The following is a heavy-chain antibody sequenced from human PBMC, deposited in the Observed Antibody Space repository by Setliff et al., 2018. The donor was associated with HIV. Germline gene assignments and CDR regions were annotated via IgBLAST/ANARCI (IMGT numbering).Heavy chain of an antibody. CDR2: IIPMYGVA. J-gene: IGHJ5*02. V-gene: IGHV1-69*05. D-gene: IGHD2-15*01. CDR3: ALPYCGGANCWSSASLPPAGWFDP. Sequence: SVKVSCKASGGTFSSYVISWVRQAPGQGPEWMGGIIPMYGVANYAQKFQGRVTITTDESTSTAYMGLSSLRSEDTAVYYCALPYCGGANCWSSASLPPAGWFDPWGQGTLVTVSS. CDR1: GGTFSSYV.